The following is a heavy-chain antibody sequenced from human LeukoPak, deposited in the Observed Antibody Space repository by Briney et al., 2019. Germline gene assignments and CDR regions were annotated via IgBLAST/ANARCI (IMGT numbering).Heavy chain of an antibody. CDR3: ARTTLYYDSSGYYPSPVGP. V-gene: IGHV1-69*01. CDR2: IIPIFGTA. D-gene: IGHD3-22*01. Sequence: SVKVSCKASGGTFSSYAISWVRQAPGQGLEWMGGIIPIFGTANYAQKFQGRVTITADESTSTAYMGLSSLRSEDTAVYYCARTTLYYDSSGYYPSPVGPWGQGTLVTVSS. CDR1: GGTFSSYA. J-gene: IGHJ5*02.